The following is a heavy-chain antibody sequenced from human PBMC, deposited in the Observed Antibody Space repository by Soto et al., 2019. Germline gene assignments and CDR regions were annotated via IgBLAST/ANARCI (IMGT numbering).Heavy chain of an antibody. CDR1: GGSFSGYH. CDR3: AHRGGFFYYYGMDV. J-gene: IGHJ6*02. D-gene: IGHD3-3*01. V-gene: IGHV4-34*01. CDR2: INHSGST. Sequence: PSETLSLTCAVYGGSFSGYHWSWIRQPPGKGLEWIGGINHSGSTNYNPSLKSRVTISVDTSKNQFSLKLSSVTAADTAVYYCAHRGGFFYYYGMDVWGQGTTVTAP.